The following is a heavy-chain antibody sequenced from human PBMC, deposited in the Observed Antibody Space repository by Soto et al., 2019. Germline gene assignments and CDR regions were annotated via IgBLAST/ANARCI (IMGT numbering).Heavy chain of an antibody. J-gene: IGHJ6*02. CDR2: IIPIFGTA. CDR3: ARDRNDDYKPSDYGMDV. D-gene: IGHD4-17*01. V-gene: IGHV1-69*01. CDR1: GGTFSSYA. Sequence: QVQLVQSGAEVKKPGSSVKVSCKASGGTFSSYAISWVRQAPGQGLEWMGGIIPIFGTANYAQKFQGRVTITADESTSTAYMELSSLRSEDTAVYYCARDRNDDYKPSDYGMDVWGQGTTVTVSS.